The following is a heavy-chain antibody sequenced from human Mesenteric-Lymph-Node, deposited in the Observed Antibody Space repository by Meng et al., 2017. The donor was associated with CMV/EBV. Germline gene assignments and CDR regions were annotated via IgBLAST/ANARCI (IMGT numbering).Heavy chain of an antibody. Sequence: SGPTLVKPTQTLTLTCSFSGFSLSTPGMRVSWIRQPPGKALEWLARIDWADDKFYSTSLKTRLSISKDTSKNQVVLTMTNMDPAETATYYCARIHPDYSTSWPFDNWGQGTRVTVSS. V-gene: IGHV2-70D*14. CDR3: ARIHPDYSTSWPFDN. J-gene: IGHJ4*02. CDR1: GFSLSTPGMR. CDR2: IDWADDK. D-gene: IGHD6-13*01.